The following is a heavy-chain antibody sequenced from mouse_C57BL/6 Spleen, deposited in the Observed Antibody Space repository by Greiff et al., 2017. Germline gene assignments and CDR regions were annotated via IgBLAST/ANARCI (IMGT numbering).Heavy chain of an antibody. J-gene: IGHJ1*03. CDR2: IYPGSGST. CDR1: GYTFTSYW. Sequence: QVQLQPSGAELVKPGASVKMSCKASGYTFTSYWITWVKQRPGQGLAWIGDIYPGSGSTNYNEKFKSKATLTVDTSSSTAYMQLSSLTSEDSAVYYCAREGVTTVEGYCDVWGTGTTVTVSS. CDR3: AREGVTTVEGYCDV. D-gene: IGHD1-1*01. V-gene: IGHV1-55*01.